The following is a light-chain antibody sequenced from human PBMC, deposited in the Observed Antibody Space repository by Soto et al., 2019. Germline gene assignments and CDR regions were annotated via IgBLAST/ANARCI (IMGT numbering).Light chain of an antibody. CDR3: QLRSSCWR. J-gene: IGKJ1*01. Sequence: EIDLTHSRTTKTKSPGERATLSCSASQRVSSNLAWYQQKPGQAPRLLIYDASNRATGIPARFSGSGSGTDFTLTISSLESEDLAVYYFQLRSSCWRFG. CDR2: DAS. V-gene: IGKV3-11*01. CDR1: QRVSSN.